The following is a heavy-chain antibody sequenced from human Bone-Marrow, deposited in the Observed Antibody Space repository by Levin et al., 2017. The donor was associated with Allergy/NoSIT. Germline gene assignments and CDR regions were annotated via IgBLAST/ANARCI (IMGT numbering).Heavy chain of an antibody. D-gene: IGHD2-15*01. V-gene: IGHV3-48*01. J-gene: IGHJ5*02. Sequence: GGSLRLSCAVSGFTFSSYNMNWVRQTPGKGLEWVSYISSSSSTIYYADSVKGRFTISRDNAKNSLYLQMHSLRVEDTAVYYCSRAESVVVEGTLELVPDRWGQGTLVTVSS. CDR3: SRAESVVVEGTLELVPDR. CDR2: ISSSSSTI. CDR1: GFTFSSYN.